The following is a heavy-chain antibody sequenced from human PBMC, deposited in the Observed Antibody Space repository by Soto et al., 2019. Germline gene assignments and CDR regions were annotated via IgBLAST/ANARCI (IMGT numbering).Heavy chain of an antibody. D-gene: IGHD2-2*01. CDR1: GFSLSTSGVG. CDR3: AHIPNPCSSTSCYPHWFDP. J-gene: IGHJ5*02. V-gene: IGHV2-5*02. CDR2: IYWDDDK. Sequence: QITLKESGPTLVKPTQTLTLTCTFSGFSLSTSGVGVGWIRQPPGKALEWLALIYWDDDKRYSPSLKSRLTITKDTSKNQVVLTMTNMDPVDTATYYCAHIPNPCSSTSCYPHWFDPWGQGTLVTVSS.